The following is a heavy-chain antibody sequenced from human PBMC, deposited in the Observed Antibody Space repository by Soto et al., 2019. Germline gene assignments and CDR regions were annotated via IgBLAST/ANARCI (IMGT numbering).Heavy chain of an antibody. V-gene: IGHV4-59*08. D-gene: IGHD3-10*01. Sequence: SETLSLTCTVSGGSISSYYWSWIRQPPGKGLEWIGYIYYSGSANYNPSLKSRVTISVDTSKNQFSLKLSSVTAADTAVYYCARRKSSPYFDYWGHGTLVTVS. CDR1: GGSISSYY. J-gene: IGHJ4*01. CDR3: ARRKSSPYFDY. CDR2: IYYSGSA.